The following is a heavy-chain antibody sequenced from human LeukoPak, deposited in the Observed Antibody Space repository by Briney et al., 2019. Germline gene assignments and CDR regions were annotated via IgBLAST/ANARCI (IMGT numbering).Heavy chain of an antibody. CDR1: GYTFTGYY. J-gene: IGHJ4*02. CDR2: INPNSGGT. V-gene: IGHV1-2*02. D-gene: IGHD3-10*01. CDR3: ARDAYGSGSYYELNYFDY. Sequence: GASVKVSCKASGYTFTGYYMHWVRQAPGQGLEWMGWINPNSGGTNYAQKFQGRVIMTRDTSISTAYMELSRLRSDDTAVYYCARDAYGSGSYYELNYFDYWGQGTLVTVSS.